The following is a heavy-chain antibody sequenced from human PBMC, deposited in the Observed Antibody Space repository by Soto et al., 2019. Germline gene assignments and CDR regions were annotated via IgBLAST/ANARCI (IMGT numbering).Heavy chain of an antibody. CDR3: ARGTIGGSRYFVMDV. Sequence: GGSLRLSCAASGFTFSSYWMHWVRQAPGKGPVWVSRINSDESSTSYADSVKGRFTISRDNAKNTLYLQMNSLRAEDTAVYYCARGTIGGSRYFVMDVWGQGTTVTVSS. D-gene: IGHD1-26*01. CDR1: GFTFSSYW. CDR2: INSDESST. J-gene: IGHJ6*02. V-gene: IGHV3-74*01.